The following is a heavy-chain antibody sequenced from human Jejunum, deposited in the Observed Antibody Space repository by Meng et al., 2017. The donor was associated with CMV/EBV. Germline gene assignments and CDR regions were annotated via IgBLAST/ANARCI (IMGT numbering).Heavy chain of an antibody. J-gene: IGHJ4*02. D-gene: IGHD2/OR15-2a*01. Sequence: QVHVVQHGAEVKKPGSSGKVACKTSGGSFSTYTFRWVRQAPGQGLEWMGGLIPVLNKAKSAPRFQDRVTFTADETTTTAYMELSSLTFEDTAVYFCARGRGNQPLFDFWGQGTLVTVSS. CDR3: ARGRGNQPLFDF. CDR2: LIPVLNKA. CDR1: GGSFSTYT. V-gene: IGHV1-69*10.